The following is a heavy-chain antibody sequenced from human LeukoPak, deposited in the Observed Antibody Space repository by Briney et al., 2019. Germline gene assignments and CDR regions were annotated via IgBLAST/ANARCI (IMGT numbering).Heavy chain of an antibody. V-gene: IGHV1-69*13. D-gene: IGHD3-10*01. Sequence: SVKVSCKASGGTFSSYAISWVRQAPGQGLEWMGGIIPIFGTANYAQKFQGRVTITADESTSTAYMELSSLRSEDTAVYYCARGGSVTSATSVDYWGQGTLVTVSS. CDR1: GGTFSSYA. J-gene: IGHJ4*02. CDR2: IIPIFGTA. CDR3: ARGGSVTSATSVDY.